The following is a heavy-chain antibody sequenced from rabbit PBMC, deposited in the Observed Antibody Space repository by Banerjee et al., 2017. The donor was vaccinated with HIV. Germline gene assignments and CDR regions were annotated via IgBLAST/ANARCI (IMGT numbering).Heavy chain of an antibody. V-gene: IGHV1S47*01. CDR1: GFDFSSHY. CDR3: ARDLDTYASSSGYGYGMDL. J-gene: IGHJ6*01. CDR2: IYAGKGSI. Sequence: QEQLEESGGGLVQPGGSLTLSCKASGFDFSSHYMSWVRQAPGKGLEWIGIIYAGKGSIDYANWVNGRFTISSNTNQNTVSLQINSLTAADTATYICARDLDTYASSSGYGYGMDLWGPGTLVTV. D-gene: IGHD1-1*01.